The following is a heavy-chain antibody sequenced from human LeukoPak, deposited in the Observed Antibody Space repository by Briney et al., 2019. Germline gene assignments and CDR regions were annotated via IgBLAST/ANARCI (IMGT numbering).Heavy chain of an antibody. CDR3: ARGLRGELLFGGGYYYYGMDV. CDR2: ISSSSSYI. V-gene: IGHV3-21*01. Sequence: GGSLRLSCAASGFTFSSYSMNWVRQAPGKGLEWVSSISSSSSYIYYADSVKGRFTISRDNAKNSLYLQMNSLRAEDTAVYYCARGLRGELLFGGGYYYYGMDVWGKGTTVTVSS. J-gene: IGHJ6*04. CDR1: GFTFSSYS. D-gene: IGHD3-16*02.